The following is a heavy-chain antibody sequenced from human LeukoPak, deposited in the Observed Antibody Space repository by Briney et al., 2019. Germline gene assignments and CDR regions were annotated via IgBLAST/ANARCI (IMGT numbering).Heavy chain of an antibody. V-gene: IGHV1-2*02. CDR2: INPNSGGT. Sequence: ASVKVSCKASGYTFTDYYMHWVRQAPGQGLEWMGWINPNSGGTNYAQKVQGRVTMTRDTSISTAYMELSTLRSDDTAVYYCARDQEDYTLGYYYMDVWGKGTTVTVSS. CDR1: GYTFTDYY. CDR3: ARDQEDYTLGYYYMDV. D-gene: IGHD4-11*01. J-gene: IGHJ6*03.